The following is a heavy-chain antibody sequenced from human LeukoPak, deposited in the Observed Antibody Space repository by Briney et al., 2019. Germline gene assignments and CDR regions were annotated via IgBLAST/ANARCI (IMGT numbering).Heavy chain of an antibody. V-gene: IGHV3-30*18. CDR3: AKGRGVLEYYFDY. D-gene: IGHD1-1*01. CDR2: ISYDGSNQ. J-gene: IGHJ4*02. Sequence: GGSLRLSCAASGFTFSSYGMHWVRQAPGKGPEWVAGISYDGSNQYYADSVKGRFTISRDNSRNTLYLHMSSLRAEDTAVYYCAKGRGVLEYYFDYWGQGTLVPVSS. CDR1: GFTFSSYG.